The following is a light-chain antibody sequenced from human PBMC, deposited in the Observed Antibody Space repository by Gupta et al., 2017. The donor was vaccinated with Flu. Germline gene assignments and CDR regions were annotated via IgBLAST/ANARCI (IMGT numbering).Light chain of an antibody. CDR2: EDS. Sequence: QSALPQPASVSGSPGQSISISCTGTSSDVGGYNLVSWYQHHPGKAPNLVIYEDSKRPSGVSTRFSGSKSGNTASLTISGLQAEDEADYYCCSYAGSSTSLYVFGSGTKVTVL. J-gene: IGLJ1*01. CDR1: SSDVGGYNL. V-gene: IGLV2-23*01. CDR3: CSYAGSSTSLYV.